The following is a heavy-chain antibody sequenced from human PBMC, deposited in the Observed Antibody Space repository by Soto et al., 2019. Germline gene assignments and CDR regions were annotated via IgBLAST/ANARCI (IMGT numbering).Heavy chain of an antibody. CDR2: ISAYNGNT. J-gene: IGHJ5*02. CDR1: GYTFTSYG. D-gene: IGHD3-3*01. Sequence: QVQLVQSGAEVKKPGASVKVSCKASGYTFTSYGMSWVRQAPGQGLEWMGWISAYNGNTNYAQKLQGRVTMTTDTSPSTAYMELRSLRSDDTDVYYCATGDFWSGYFAGFDPWGQGTLVTVSS. V-gene: IGHV1-18*04. CDR3: ATGDFWSGYFAGFDP.